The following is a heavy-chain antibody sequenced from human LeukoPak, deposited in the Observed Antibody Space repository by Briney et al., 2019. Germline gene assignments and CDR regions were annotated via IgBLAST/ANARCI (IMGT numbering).Heavy chain of an antibody. J-gene: IGHJ5*02. CDR1: GYTFISYG. CDR3: ARVSGSAAVAGTGWFDP. CDR2: ISAYNGNT. V-gene: IGHV1-18*01. Sequence: ASVKVSCKASGYTFISYGINWVRQAPGQGLEWTGWISAYNGNTNYAQKVQGRVTMTTDTSTRTAYMELRSLRSDDTAVYYCARVSGSAAVAGTGWFDPWGQGTLVTVSS. D-gene: IGHD6-19*01.